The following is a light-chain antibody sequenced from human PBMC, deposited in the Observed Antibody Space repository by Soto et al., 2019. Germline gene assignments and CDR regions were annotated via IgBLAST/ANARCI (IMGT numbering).Light chain of an antibody. Sequence: DIQMTQSPSSVSASVGDRVIITCRASQGISSWLAWYQHKPGTAPKLLIYAASTLQSGVPSRFSGSGSGTAFTYTINNLQPEDFAPYYCQQAVTFPLTFGGGTKVEIK. CDR3: QQAVTFPLT. CDR2: AAS. J-gene: IGKJ4*01. V-gene: IGKV1-12*01. CDR1: QGISSW.